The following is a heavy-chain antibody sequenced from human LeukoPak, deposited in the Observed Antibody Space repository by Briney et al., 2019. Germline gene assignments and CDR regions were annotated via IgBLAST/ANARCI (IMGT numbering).Heavy chain of an antibody. CDR1: GGSISSRNW. CDR2: ISHSGST. J-gene: IGHJ4*02. CDR3: AKMTPVTSFQLLVLDS. D-gene: IGHD4-11*01. V-gene: IGHV4-4*02. Sequence: PSETLSLTCAVSGGSISSRNWWTWVRQPPGKGLEWIGEISHSGSTSYNPSLESRVTVSVDNSKNQFSLKLSSVTAADTAVYYCAKMTPVTSFQLLVLDSWGPGTLVTISS.